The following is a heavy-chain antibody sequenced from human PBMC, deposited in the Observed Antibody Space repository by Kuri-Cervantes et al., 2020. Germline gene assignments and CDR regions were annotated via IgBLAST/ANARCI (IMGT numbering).Heavy chain of an antibody. CDR2: ISTTSTYI. D-gene: IGHD6-13*01. CDR1: GFTFSDYY. CDR3: ARDAAADTLGY. J-gene: IGHJ4*02. V-gene: IGHV3-11*06. Sequence: GGSLRLSCAASGFTFSDYYMSWIRQAPGKGLEWVSYISTTSTYIYYTDSVKGRFTVSRDNAKNSLYLQMNSLRAEDTAVYYCARDAAADTLGYWGQGTLVTVSS.